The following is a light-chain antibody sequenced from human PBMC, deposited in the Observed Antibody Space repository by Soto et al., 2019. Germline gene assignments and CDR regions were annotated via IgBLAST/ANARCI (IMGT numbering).Light chain of an antibody. V-gene: IGKV3-11*01. CDR2: DAS. J-gene: IGKJ5*01. Sequence: EIVLTQSPATLSLSPGERATLSCRASQSVSSYLAWYQQKPGQAPRLLIYDASSRATGISARFSGSGSGTDFTLTISSLEPEDFAVYYCQLRSNSLTFGQGTRLEIK. CDR1: QSVSSY. CDR3: QLRSNSLT.